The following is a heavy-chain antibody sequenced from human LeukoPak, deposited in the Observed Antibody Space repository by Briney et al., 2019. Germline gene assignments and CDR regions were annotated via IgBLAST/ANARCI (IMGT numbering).Heavy chain of an antibody. J-gene: IGHJ5*02. D-gene: IGHD3-10*01. CDR1: GYTFTSYG. V-gene: IGHV1-18*01. CDR3: ALGAYYGSGRRPPYNWFDP. Sequence: ASVKVSCKASGYTFTSYGISWVRQAPGQGREWRGWISAYNGNTNYAQKLQGRGTMTTDTSTSKAYMELRSLRSDDTAVYYCALGAYYGSGRRPPYNWFDPWGQGTLVTVSS. CDR2: ISAYNGNT.